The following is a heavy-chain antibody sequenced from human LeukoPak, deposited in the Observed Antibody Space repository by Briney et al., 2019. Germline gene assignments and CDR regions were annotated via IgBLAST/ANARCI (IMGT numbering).Heavy chain of an antibody. CDR3: ARVRYCSSTPYCFDY. Sequence: SETLSLTCTVSGGSISSYYWSWIRQPPGKGLEWIGYIYYSGSTNYNPSLKSRVTISVDTSKNQFSLKLSSVTAADTAVYYCARVRYCSSTPYCFDYWGQGTLVTVSS. D-gene: IGHD2-2*01. V-gene: IGHV4-59*01. J-gene: IGHJ4*02. CDR2: IYYSGST. CDR1: GGSISSYY.